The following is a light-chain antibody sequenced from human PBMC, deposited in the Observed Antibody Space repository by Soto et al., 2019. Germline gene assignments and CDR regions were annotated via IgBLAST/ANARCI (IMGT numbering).Light chain of an antibody. J-gene: IGKJ2*01. CDR2: GAS. Sequence: EIVLTQSPGTLSLSPGERATLSCRASQSVSSTYVAWYQQKPGQPPRLLIFGASNRAAGTPDRFSGSGSGTDFTLTISRLEPEDFAVYYCQQYSASPIYTFGQGTKLEIK. V-gene: IGKV3-20*01. CDR3: QQYSASPIYT. CDR1: QSVSSTY.